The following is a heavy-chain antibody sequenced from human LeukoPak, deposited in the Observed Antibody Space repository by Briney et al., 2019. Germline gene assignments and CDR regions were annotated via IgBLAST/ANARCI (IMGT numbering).Heavy chain of an antibody. D-gene: IGHD2-2*02. CDR3: PTCPPRDVVLPAAISYGY. CDR1: GFTFSNAW. V-gene: IGHV3-15*04. CDR2: LESKTDGGTT. Sequence: GSLRLSCAASGFTFSNAWMSWVRQAPGKRLEWVGRLESKTDGGTTDYAAPVKGRFTISRDDSKNTLYLQMNSLKTEDTAVYYCPTCPPRDVVLPAAISYGYWGQGTLVTVSS. J-gene: IGHJ4*02.